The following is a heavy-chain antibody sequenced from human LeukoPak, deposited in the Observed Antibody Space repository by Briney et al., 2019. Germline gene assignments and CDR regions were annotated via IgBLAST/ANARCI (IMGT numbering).Heavy chain of an antibody. CDR2: ISYNSGTI. J-gene: IGHJ2*01. D-gene: IGHD3-22*01. Sequence: GRSLRLSCAASGFNFVDYAMHWVRQVPGKGLEWVSGISYNSGTIVYADSVKGRFTISRDNAKNSLYLQMNSLRAEDTAVYYCARTSDTSGRLYWYFDLWGRGTLVTVSS. V-gene: IGHV3-9*01. CDR3: ARTSDTSGRLYWYFDL. CDR1: GFNFVDYA.